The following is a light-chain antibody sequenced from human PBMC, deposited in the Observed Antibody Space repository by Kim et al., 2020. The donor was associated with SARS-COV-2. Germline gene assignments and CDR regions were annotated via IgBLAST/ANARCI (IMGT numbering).Light chain of an antibody. J-gene: IGKJ4*01. CDR1: QSVRSNY. V-gene: IGKV3-20*01. CDR2: GAS. Sequence: EIVLPQSPGTLSLSPGERVTLSCRASQSVRSNYLAWYQQKPGQAPRVIIYGASTRATGIPDRFSGSGSGTDFTLTISRLEPEDFAVYFCQQYGNSPPHTFGGGTKVDIK. CDR3: QQYGNSPPHT.